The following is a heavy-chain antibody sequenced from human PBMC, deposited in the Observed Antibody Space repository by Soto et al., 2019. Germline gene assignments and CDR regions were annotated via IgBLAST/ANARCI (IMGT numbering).Heavy chain of an antibody. D-gene: IGHD2-21*01. J-gene: IGHJ6*03. CDR2: INPNSGGT. Sequence: QVQLVQSGAEVEKPGASVKVSCKAAGYSFTAFYIHWVRQARGQGFEWLGWINPNSGGTYYSQKFRARVTLTRDTSISTAYMELTGLSSDDTAVYYCARANSIRPYFHNMDVWGQGTTVTVSS. CDR3: ARANSIRPYFHNMDV. CDR1: GYSFTAFY. V-gene: IGHV1-2*02.